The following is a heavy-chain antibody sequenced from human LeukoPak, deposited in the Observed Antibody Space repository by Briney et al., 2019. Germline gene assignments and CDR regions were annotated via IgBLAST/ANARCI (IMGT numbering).Heavy chain of an antibody. D-gene: IGHD3-10*01. Sequence: PGGSLRLSCAASGFTFSSYAMHWVRQAPGKGLERVAVISYDGSNKYYADSVKGRFTISRDNSKNTLYLQMNSLRAEDTAVYYCARETFIRGAPYNWFDPWGQGTLVTVSS. V-gene: IGHV3-30*04. CDR2: ISYDGSNK. CDR3: ARETFIRGAPYNWFDP. CDR1: GFTFSSYA. J-gene: IGHJ5*02.